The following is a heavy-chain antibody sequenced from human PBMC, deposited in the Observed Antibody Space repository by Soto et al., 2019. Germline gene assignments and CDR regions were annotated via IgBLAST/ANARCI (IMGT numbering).Heavy chain of an antibody. V-gene: IGHV1-2*02. CDR3: ARVIRGAYYNSPLDT. CDR2: INPYSGGA. CDR1: GYTFTGYF. D-gene: IGHD3-10*01. J-gene: IGHJ5*02. Sequence: GASVKVSCKASGYTFTGYFMPWVRQAPGQGLEWMVCINPYSGGADYAQSFQGRVTMTRDTYSSTVYMELSRLRFDDTAVYYCARVIRGAYYNSPLDTWGQGTVVTVSS.